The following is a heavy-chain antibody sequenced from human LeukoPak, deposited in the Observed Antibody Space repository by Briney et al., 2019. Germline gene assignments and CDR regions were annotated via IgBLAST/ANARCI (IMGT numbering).Heavy chain of an antibody. D-gene: IGHD5-12*01. CDR3: ARDGYSGYEYHY. CDR2: IIPIFGTA. V-gene: IGHV1-69*13. Sequence: SVKVSCKASGGTFSSYAISWARQAPGQGLEWMGGIIPIFGTANYAQKFQGRVTITADESTSTAYMELSSLRSEDTAVYYCARDGYSGYEYHYWGQGTLVTVSS. J-gene: IGHJ4*02. CDR1: GGTFSSYA.